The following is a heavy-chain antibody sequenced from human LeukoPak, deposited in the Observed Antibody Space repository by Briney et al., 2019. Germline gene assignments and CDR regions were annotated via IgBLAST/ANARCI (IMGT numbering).Heavy chain of an antibody. V-gene: IGHV3-11*01. D-gene: IGHD6-19*01. CDR2: ISSSGSTI. J-gene: IGHJ4*02. CDR3: AKETVAGEY. Sequence: GGSLRLSCAASGFTFSDYYMSWIRQAPGKGLEWVSYISSSGSTIYYADSVKGRFTISRDNSKNTLYLQMNSLSAEDTAVYYCAKETVAGEYWGQGTLVTVSS. CDR1: GFTFSDYY.